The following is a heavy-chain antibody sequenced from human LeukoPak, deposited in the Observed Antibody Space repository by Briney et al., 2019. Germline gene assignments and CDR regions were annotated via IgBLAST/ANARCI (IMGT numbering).Heavy chain of an antibody. Sequence: ASVKVSCKASGGTFSSYDINGVRQATGQGLEWMGWMNTNSGNTGYAQKFQGRVTITRNTSISTAYMELSSLRSEDTAVYYCAREGYYYDSSGYYPIGWFDPWGQGTLVTVSS. CDR1: GGTFSSYD. D-gene: IGHD3-22*01. CDR3: AREGYYYDSSGYYPIGWFDP. CDR2: MNTNSGNT. V-gene: IGHV1-8*03. J-gene: IGHJ5*02.